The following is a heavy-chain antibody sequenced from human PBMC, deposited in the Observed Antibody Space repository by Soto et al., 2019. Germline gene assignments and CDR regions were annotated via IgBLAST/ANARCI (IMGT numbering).Heavy chain of an antibody. CDR3: ARDVSLLVILDS. CDR1: GFAFSSYT. CDR2: ISSGGYSP. D-gene: IGHD2-15*01. V-gene: IGHV3-21*06. J-gene: IGHJ5*02. Sequence: EIQLVESGGDLVKSGGSLRLSCAASGFAFSSYTMNWVRQAPGKGLEWISSISSGGYSPHYADSVKGRFTVTRDSAKNSMFLQMHSLRVEDTAVYYCARDVSLLVILDSWGQGTLVTVSS.